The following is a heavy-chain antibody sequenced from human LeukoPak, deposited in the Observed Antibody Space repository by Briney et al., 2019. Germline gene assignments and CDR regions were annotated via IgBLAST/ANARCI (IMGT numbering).Heavy chain of an antibody. CDR2: FDPEDGET. J-gene: IGHJ4*02. D-gene: IGHD3-10*01. Sequence: ASVKVSCKVSGYTLTELSMHWVRQAPRKGLEWMGGFDPEDGETIYAQKFQGRVTMTEDTSTDTAYMELSSLRSEDTAVYYCATSDRFRGPLDYWGQGTLVTVSS. CDR3: ATSDRFRGPLDY. V-gene: IGHV1-24*01. CDR1: GYTLTELS.